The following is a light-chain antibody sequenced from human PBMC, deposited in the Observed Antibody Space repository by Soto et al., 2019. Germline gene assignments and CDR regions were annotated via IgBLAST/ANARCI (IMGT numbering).Light chain of an antibody. CDR2: GAS. CDR1: QSISTY. Sequence: DIQMTQSPSSLSASVGDRVTITCRASQSISTYVNWYQQKPGKAPSLLIYGASTLLSGVPSRFSGGGSGTEFTLTISSLEPEDFASYYSQQTFSKPYTFGQGTRLQIK. J-gene: IGKJ2*01. CDR3: QQTFSKPYT. V-gene: IGKV1-39*01.